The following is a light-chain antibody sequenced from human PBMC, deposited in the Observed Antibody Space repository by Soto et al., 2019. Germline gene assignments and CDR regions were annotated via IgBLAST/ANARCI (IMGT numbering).Light chain of an antibody. V-gene: IGKV3-20*01. CDR2: AAS. Sequence: EIVLTQSPVTLSLSPGERATLSCRASQSVSSSYLAWYQQKPGQAPRLLIYAASSRATGIPDRFSGSGSGTDFTLTISRLEPEDFAVYYCQQYDSSPITFGQGTRLEIK. CDR3: QQYDSSPIT. CDR1: QSVSSSY. J-gene: IGKJ5*01.